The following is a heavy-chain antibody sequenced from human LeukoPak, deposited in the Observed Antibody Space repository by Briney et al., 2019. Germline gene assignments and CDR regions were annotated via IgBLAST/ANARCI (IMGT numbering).Heavy chain of an antibody. CDR1: GYTFTSYG. J-gene: IGHJ6*03. CDR3: ARDLRDMELPSYYYYYMDV. Sequence: ASVKVSCKASGYTFTSYGISWVRQAPGQGLEWMGWISAYNGNTNYAQKLQGRVTMTTDTSTSTAYMELRSLRSDDTAVYYCARDLRDMELPSYYYYYMDVWGKGTTVTVSS. D-gene: IGHD1-7*01. V-gene: IGHV1-18*01. CDR2: ISAYNGNT.